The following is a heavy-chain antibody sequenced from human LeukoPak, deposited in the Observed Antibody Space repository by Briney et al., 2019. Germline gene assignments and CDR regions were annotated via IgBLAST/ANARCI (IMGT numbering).Heavy chain of an antibody. CDR3: ARDRDSSSSDRYYYYYYGMDV. J-gene: IGHJ6*02. D-gene: IGHD6-13*01. Sequence: GGSLRLSCAASGFTFSSYGMHWVRQAPGKGLGWVAVIWYDGSNKYYADSVKGRFTISRDNSKNTLYLQMNSLRAEDTAVYYCARDRDSSSSDRYYYYYYGMDVWGQGTTVTVSS. CDR1: GFTFSSYG. CDR2: IWYDGSNK. V-gene: IGHV3-33*01.